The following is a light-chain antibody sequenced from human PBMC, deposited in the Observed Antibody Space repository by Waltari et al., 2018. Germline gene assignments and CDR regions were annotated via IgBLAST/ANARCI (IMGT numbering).Light chain of an antibody. Sequence: DIQMTQSPSSLSASVGDRVTITCRASQSISNYLNWYQQKPGKAPKLLIYAAPSLQSGVPSRFSGSGSGTDFTLTISSLQPEDFATYYCQQSYSSLYTFGQGTNLEIK. V-gene: IGKV1-39*01. J-gene: IGKJ2*01. CDR2: AAP. CDR1: QSISNY. CDR3: QQSYSSLYT.